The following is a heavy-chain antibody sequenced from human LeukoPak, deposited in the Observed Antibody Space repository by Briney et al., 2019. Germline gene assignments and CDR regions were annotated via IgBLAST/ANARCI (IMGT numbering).Heavy chain of an antibody. J-gene: IGHJ6*03. CDR2: IYYSGST. CDR3: ITTSYYYYYMDV. D-gene: IGHD1-14*01. CDR1: GGSISSSSYY. V-gene: IGHV4-39*01. Sequence: SEALSLTCTVSGGSISSSSYYWGWIRQPPGKGLEWIGSIYYSGSTYYNPSLKSRVTISVDTSKNQFSLKLSSVTAADTTVYYCITTSYYYYYMDVWGKGTTVTVSS.